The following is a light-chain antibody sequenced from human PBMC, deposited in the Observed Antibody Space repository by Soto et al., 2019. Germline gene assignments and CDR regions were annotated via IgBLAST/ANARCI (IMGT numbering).Light chain of an antibody. CDR1: QSLLHSNGYNY. J-gene: IGKJ2*02. CDR2: LGS. CDR3: MQPLQIPCT. V-gene: IGKV2-28*01. Sequence: DIVMTQSPLSLPVTPGEPASISCRSSQSLLHSNGYNYLDWYLQKPGQSPQLLIYLGSNRASGVHDRFSGSGSGTDFTRKISRGEAEDVGVSYCMQPLQIPCTFCQGTKLEIK.